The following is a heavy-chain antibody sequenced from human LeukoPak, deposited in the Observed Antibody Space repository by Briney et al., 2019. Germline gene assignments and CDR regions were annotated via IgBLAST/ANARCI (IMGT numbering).Heavy chain of an antibody. J-gene: IGHJ3*02. CDR2: IYYSGST. Sequence: SETLSLTCTVSGGSISSYYWCWIRQPPGKGLEWIGYIYYSGSTYYNPSLKSRITISVDTSKNQFSLKLTSVTAADTAVYYCARVGFGVIIPPYAFDIWGQGTMVTVSS. CDR3: ARVGFGVIIPPYAFDI. V-gene: IGHV4-30-4*08. CDR1: GGSISSYY. D-gene: IGHD3-3*01.